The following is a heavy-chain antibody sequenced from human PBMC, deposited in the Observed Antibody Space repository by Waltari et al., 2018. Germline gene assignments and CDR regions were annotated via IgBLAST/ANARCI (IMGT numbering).Heavy chain of an antibody. V-gene: IGHV1-18*01. J-gene: IGHJ4*02. CDR1: GYTFSNFG. D-gene: IGHD5-12*01. CDR2: GSGYNGNT. Sequence: QIQLVQSGPEVKKPGASVKVSCKASGYTFSNFGISWLRQARGKGLEWMGWGSGYNGNTLYAKKVRDRLTMTTDTSATTAYMELSSLRSDDTAVYYCARPSSRGHSGYDSGDMEYWGQGTLVSVSS. CDR3: ARPSSRGHSGYDSGDMEY.